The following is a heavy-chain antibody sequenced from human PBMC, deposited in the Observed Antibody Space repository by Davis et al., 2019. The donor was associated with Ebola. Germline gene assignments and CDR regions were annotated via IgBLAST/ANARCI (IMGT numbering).Heavy chain of an antibody. V-gene: IGHV3-74*01. CDR2: ISSDGGIT. CDR3: ARTYYQRGVVISYFDS. CDR1: GFTFNTYW. J-gene: IGHJ4*02. D-gene: IGHD3-3*01. Sequence: GESLKISCAASGFTFNTYWMHWVRQAPGKGLVWVSRISSDGGITTYADSVKGRFTISRDNAKNTLYLQMNSLGAEDTAVYYCARTYYQRGVVISYFDSWGQGTLVTVSS.